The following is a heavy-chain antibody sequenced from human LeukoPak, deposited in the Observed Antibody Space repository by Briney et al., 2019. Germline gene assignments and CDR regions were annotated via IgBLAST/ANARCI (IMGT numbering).Heavy chain of an antibody. D-gene: IGHD3-3*01. V-gene: IGHV1-8*01. CDR3: ARGRRFLEWLLSVPDY. J-gene: IGHJ4*02. Sequence: GASVKVSCKTSGASFINYYIHWVRQATGQGLEWMGWMNPNSGNTGYAQKFQGRVTITRNTSISTAYMELSSLRSEDTAVYYCARGRRFLEWLLSVPDYWGQGTLVTVSS. CDR2: MNPNSGNT. CDR1: GASFINYY.